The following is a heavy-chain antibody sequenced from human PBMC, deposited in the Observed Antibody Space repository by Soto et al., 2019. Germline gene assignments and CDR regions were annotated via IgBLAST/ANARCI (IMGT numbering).Heavy chain of an antibody. Sequence: SETLSLTCTVSGGSISSGGYYWSWIRQHPGKGLEWIGYIYYSGSTYYNPSLKSRVTISVDTSKNQFSLKLSSVTAADTAVYYCARAPRPYYYDSSGYYDYWGQGTLVTAPQ. J-gene: IGHJ4*02. CDR3: ARAPRPYYYDSSGYYDY. CDR2: IYYSGST. CDR1: GGSISSGGYY. V-gene: IGHV4-31*03. D-gene: IGHD3-22*01.